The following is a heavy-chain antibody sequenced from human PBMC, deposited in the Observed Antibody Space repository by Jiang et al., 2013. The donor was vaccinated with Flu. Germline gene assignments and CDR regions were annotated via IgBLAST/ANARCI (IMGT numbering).Heavy chain of an antibody. J-gene: IGHJ6*02. V-gene: IGHV2-5*01. Sequence: RYSPSLKSRLTITKDTSKNQVVLTMTNMDPVDTATYYCAHSKVGYGMDVWGQGTTVTVSS. D-gene: IGHD1-26*01. CDR3: AHSKVGYGMDV.